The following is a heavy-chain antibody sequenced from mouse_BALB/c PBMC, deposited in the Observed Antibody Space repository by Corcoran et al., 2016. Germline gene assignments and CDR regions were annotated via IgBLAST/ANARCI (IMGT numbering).Heavy chain of an antibody. D-gene: IGHD3-2*01. CDR1: GYSFTSYY. CDR2: IFPGSGNT. J-gene: IGHJ2*01. CDR3: AKTARATYYCDY. V-gene: IGHV1-66*01. Sequence: QVQLQQSGPELVKPGASVKISCKASGYSFTSYYIHWVKQRPGQGLEWIGWIFPGSGNTKYNEKFKGKATLTADTSSSTAYRQLSSLTSEDSAVYFCAKTARATYYCDYWGQGTTLTVSS.